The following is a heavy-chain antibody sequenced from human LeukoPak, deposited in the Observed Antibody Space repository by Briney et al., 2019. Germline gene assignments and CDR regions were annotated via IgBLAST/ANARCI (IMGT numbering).Heavy chain of an antibody. V-gene: IGHV3-23*01. D-gene: IGHD2-15*01. CDR1: GFTFSSYA. Sequence: GGSLRLSCAVSGFTFSSYAMNWVRQAPGKGLEWVSVISGSGDTTYYGDSVKGRFTISRDNSKNTLYLQMNSLRVEGTAVYYCARAPGGRISAFNYWGQGTLVTVSS. CDR2: ISGSGDTT. J-gene: IGHJ4*02. CDR3: ARAPGGRISAFNY.